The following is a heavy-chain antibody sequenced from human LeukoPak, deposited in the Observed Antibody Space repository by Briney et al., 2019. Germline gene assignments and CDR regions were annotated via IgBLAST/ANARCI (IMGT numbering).Heavy chain of an antibody. CDR2: IIPIFGTA. Sequence: GASVKVSCKASGGTFSSYAISWVRQAPGQGLEWMGGIIPIFGTANYAQKFQGRVTITADESTSTTYMELSSLRSEDTAVYYCARALDSGSYYNFDYWGQGTLVTVSS. CDR1: GGTFSSYA. CDR3: ARALDSGSYYNFDY. V-gene: IGHV1-69*13. J-gene: IGHJ4*02. D-gene: IGHD1-26*01.